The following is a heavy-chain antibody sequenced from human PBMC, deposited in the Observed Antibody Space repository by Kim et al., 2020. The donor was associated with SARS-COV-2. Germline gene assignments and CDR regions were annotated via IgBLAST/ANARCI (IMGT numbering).Heavy chain of an antibody. CDR2: IRSKAYGGTT. CDR1: GFTFGDYA. V-gene: IGHV3-49*03. D-gene: IGHD6-13*01. CDR3: TRDLESSSWTIYYYYYGMDV. J-gene: IGHJ6*02. Sequence: GGSLRLSCTASGFTFGDYAMSWFRQAPGKGLEWVGFIRSKAYGGTTEYAASVKGRFTISRDDSKSIAYLQMNSLKTEDTAVYYCTRDLESSSWTIYYYYYGMDVWGQGTTVTVSS.